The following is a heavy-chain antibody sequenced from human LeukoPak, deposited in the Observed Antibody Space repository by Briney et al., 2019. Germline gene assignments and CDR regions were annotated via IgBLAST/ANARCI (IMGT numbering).Heavy chain of an antibody. D-gene: IGHD6-13*01. J-gene: IGHJ6*02. CDR1: GGSISSYY. Sequence: KPSETLSLTRTVSGGSISSYYWSWIQQPPGKGLEWIGYIYYSGSTNYNPSLKSRVTISVDTSKNQFSLKLSSVTAADTAVYYCARDRGIGRGYYYYGMDVWGQGTTVTVSS. V-gene: IGHV4-59*12. CDR2: IYYSGST. CDR3: ARDRGIGRGYYYYGMDV.